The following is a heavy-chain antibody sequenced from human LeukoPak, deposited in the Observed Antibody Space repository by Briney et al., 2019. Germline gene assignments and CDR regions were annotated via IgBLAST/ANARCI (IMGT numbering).Heavy chain of an antibody. V-gene: IGHV4-30-2*03. CDR1: GGSISSGGYY. CDR2: IYHSGST. Sequence: SETLSLTCTVSGGSISSGGYYWSWIRQPPGKGLEWIGYIYHSGSTYYNPSLKSRVTISVDTSKNQFSLKLSSVTAADTAVYYCARLEAAAGSFDYWGQGTLVTVSS. D-gene: IGHD6-13*01. CDR3: ARLEAAAGSFDY. J-gene: IGHJ4*02.